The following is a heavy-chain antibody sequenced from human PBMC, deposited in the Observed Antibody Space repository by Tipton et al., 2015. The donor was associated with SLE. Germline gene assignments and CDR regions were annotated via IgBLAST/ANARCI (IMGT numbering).Heavy chain of an antibody. CDR1: GFSFSNHW. Sequence: SLRLSCAASGFSFSNHWMSWVRQAPGKGLEGVSTIYGGGTTYYADSVKGRFTISRDNSKNTLYLEMKSLRPEDTAVYYCAKDRDSPISGVVTPTLYGMDVWGQGTTVTVSS. V-gene: IGHV3-23*03. J-gene: IGHJ6*02. CDR2: IYGGGTT. CDR3: AKDRDSPISGVVTPTLYGMDV. D-gene: IGHD3-3*01.